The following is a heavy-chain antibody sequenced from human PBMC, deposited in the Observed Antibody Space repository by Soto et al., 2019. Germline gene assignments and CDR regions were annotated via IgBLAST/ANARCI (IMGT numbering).Heavy chain of an antibody. Sequence: SGTLSLTCAVSGYSISSGYYWGWIRQTPGKGLVWIASIYHSGSTYYNPSLKSRVTISVDTSKNTFSLKLTSVTAAETAVYYCARGAATVTPGWFDPWGQGILVPVSS. D-gene: IGHD4-17*01. CDR2: IYHSGST. CDR1: GYSISSGYY. V-gene: IGHV4-38-2*01. J-gene: IGHJ5*02. CDR3: ARGAATVTPGWFDP.